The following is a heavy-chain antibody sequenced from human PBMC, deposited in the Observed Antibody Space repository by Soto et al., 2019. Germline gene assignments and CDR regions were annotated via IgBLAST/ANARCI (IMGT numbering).Heavy chain of an antibody. J-gene: IGHJ5*02. V-gene: IGHV4-30-4*01. D-gene: IGHD3-10*01. CDR1: GGSISSGDYY. CDR2: IYYSGST. Sequence: QVQLQESGPGLVKPSQTLSLTCTVSGGSISSGDYYWSWIRQPPGKGLEWIGYIYYSGSTYYNPSLKSRVTISVDTSKNQFSLKLSSVTAADTAVYYCARDDRYGSGSYSVWFDPWGQGTLVTVSS. CDR3: ARDDRYGSGSYSVWFDP.